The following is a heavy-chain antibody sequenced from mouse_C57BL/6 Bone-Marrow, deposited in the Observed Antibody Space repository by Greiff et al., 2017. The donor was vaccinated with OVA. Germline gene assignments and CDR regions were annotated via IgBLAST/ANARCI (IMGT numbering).Heavy chain of an antibody. CDR1: GYTFTDYY. J-gene: IGHJ2*01. V-gene: IGHV1-26*01. CDR3: AREGGAYYFDY. CDR2: INPNNGGT. Sequence: VQLQQSGPELVKPGASVKISCKASGYTFTDYYMNWVKQSHGKSLEWIGDINPNNGGTSYHQKFKGKATLTVAKSSSTAYMELRGLTSEDSAVYYCAREGGAYYFDYWGQGTTLTVSS. D-gene: IGHD3-1*01.